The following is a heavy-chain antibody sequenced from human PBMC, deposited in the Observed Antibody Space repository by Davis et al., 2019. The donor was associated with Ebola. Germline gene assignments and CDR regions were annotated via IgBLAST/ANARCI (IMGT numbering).Heavy chain of an antibody. D-gene: IGHD3-10*01. CDR1: GFTFSSYW. Sequence: PGGSLRLSCAASGFTFSSYWMSWVRQAPGKGLEWVANIKQDGSEKYYVDSVKGRFTISRDNAKNSLYLQMNSLRAEDTAVYYCARCPDLGFGEFGGMDVWGQGTTVTVSS. CDR3: ARCPDLGFGEFGGMDV. J-gene: IGHJ6*02. V-gene: IGHV3-7*03. CDR2: IKQDGSEK.